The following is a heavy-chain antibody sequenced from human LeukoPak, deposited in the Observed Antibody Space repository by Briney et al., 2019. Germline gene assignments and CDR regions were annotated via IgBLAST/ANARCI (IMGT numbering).Heavy chain of an antibody. V-gene: IGHV3-23*01. CDR2: TSGSGGST. CDR3: AKSGHDFWSGYYFDY. D-gene: IGHD3-3*01. CDR1: GFTFSSYA. Sequence: GGSLRLSCAASGFTFSSYAMSWVRQAPGKGLEWVSATSGSGGSTYYADSVKGRFTISRDNSKNTLYLQMNSLRAEDTAVYYCAKSGHDFWSGYYFDYWGQGTLVTVSS. J-gene: IGHJ4*02.